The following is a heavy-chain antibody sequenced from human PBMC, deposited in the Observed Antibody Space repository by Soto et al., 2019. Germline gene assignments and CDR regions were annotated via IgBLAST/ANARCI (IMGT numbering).Heavy chain of an antibody. CDR3: ARTKCSGGSCYSWSLDY. D-gene: IGHD2-15*01. V-gene: IGHV4-31*03. CDR1: GGSITTGGYY. J-gene: IGHJ4*02. Sequence: SETLSLTCTVSGGSITTGGYYWSWIRQLPWKGLEWIGHRYYSESTYYNPSLKSRVSISLDTSKNQFSLKLSFVTAADTAMYYCARTKCSGGSCYSWSLDYWGQGXPVTVYS. CDR2: RYYSEST.